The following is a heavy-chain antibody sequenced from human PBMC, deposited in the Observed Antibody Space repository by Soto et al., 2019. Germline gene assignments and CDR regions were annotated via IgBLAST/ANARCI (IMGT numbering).Heavy chain of an antibody. V-gene: IGHV1-69*02. D-gene: IGHD4-17*01. J-gene: IGHJ5*02. CDR2: IIPILGIA. CDR1: GGTFSSYT. CDR3: ARVMTTVTTADWFDP. Sequence: QVQLVQSGAEVKKPGSSVKVSCKASGGTFSSYTISWVRQAPGQGLEWMGRIIPILGIANYAQKCQGRAKSTADKYTSTGNLELGRLMSEDTAGYYCARVMTTVTTADWFDPWGQGTLVTVSS.